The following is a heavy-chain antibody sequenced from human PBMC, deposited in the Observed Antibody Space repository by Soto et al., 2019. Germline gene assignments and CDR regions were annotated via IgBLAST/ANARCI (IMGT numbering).Heavy chain of an antibody. CDR3: ARDQGPHYYDSSGYVGMDV. CDR1: GFTFSSYC. Sequence: GGSLRLSCAASGFTFSSYCMHWVRQAPGKGLEWVAVIWYDGSNKYYADSVKGRFTISRDNSKNTLYLQMNSLRAEDTAVYYCARDQGPHYYDSSGYVGMDVWGQGTTVTVSS. D-gene: IGHD3-22*01. J-gene: IGHJ6*02. CDR2: IWYDGSNK. V-gene: IGHV3-33*01.